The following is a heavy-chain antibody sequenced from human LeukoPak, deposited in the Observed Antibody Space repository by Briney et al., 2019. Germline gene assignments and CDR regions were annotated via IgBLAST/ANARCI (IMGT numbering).Heavy chain of an antibody. CDR3: ARDGSGGSPSFED. D-gene: IGHD1-26*01. J-gene: IGHJ4*02. Sequence: GGSLRLSCAASGFSFSDYYMNWIRQAPGKGLEWVSYISDSGRTIYYADPVKGRFTISRDNAQNSLFLQMKSLTVEDTAVYYCARDGSGGSPSFEDWGQGALVTVSS. V-gene: IGHV3-11*04. CDR1: GFSFSDYY. CDR2: ISDSGRTI.